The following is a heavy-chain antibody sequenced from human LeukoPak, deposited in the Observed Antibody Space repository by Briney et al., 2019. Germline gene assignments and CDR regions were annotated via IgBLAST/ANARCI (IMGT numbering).Heavy chain of an antibody. CDR2: ISGTSAYI. Sequence: GGSLRLSCAASGFTFSSYGMNWVRQAPGKGLEWVSSISGTSAYIYYADSVRGRFTISRDNAKNTLYLQMNSLRAEDTAVYYCVRRLATAGVLDFWGQGTLVTVSS. CDR1: GFTFSSYG. J-gene: IGHJ4*02. V-gene: IGHV3-21*01. D-gene: IGHD6-13*01. CDR3: VRRLATAGVLDF.